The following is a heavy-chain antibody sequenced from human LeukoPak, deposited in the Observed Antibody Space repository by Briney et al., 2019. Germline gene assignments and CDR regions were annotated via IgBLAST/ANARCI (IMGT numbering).Heavy chain of an antibody. CDR2: FDPEDGET. CDR1: GYTLTELS. D-gene: IGHD3-3*01. Sequence: GASVKVSCKVSGYTLTELSMHWVRQAPGKGLEWMGGFDPEDGETIYAQKFQGRVTMAEDTSTDTAYMELSSLRSEDTAVYYCATLTSHVEWLDYWGQGTLVTVSS. J-gene: IGHJ4*02. V-gene: IGHV1-24*01. CDR3: ATLTSHVEWLDY.